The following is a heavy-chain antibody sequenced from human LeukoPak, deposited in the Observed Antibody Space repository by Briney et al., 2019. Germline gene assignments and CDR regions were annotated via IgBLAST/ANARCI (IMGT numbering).Heavy chain of an antibody. V-gene: IGHV5-51*01. CDR3: ARQLHRDIVVVPAANDAFDI. Sequence: GESLKISCKGSGYSFTSYWIGWVRPLPGKGLEWMGIIYPGDSDTRYSPSFQGQVTISADKSISTAYLQWSSLKASDTAMYYCARQLHRDIVVVPAANDAFDIWGQGTMVTVSS. CDR2: IYPGDSDT. D-gene: IGHD2-2*01. J-gene: IGHJ3*02. CDR1: GYSFTSYW.